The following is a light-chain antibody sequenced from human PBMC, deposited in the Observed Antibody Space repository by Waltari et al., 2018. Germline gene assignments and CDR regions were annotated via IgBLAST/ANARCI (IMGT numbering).Light chain of an antibody. J-gene: IGLJ2*01. CDR1: SSDVGGYNY. CDR3: GSYTKSDTAI. V-gene: IGLV2-14*03. Sequence: QSVLTQPASVSGSPGQSITISCTGTSSDVGGYNYVSWYQQHPGKAPKDMIYDVNKRPSGVSHRFAGPKSGNTASLTISGLQAEDEADYYCGSYTKSDTAIFGGGTKLTVL. CDR2: DVN.